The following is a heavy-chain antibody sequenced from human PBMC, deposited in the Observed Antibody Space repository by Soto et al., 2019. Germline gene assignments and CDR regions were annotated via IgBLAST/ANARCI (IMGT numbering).Heavy chain of an antibody. J-gene: IGHJ4*02. CDR1: GFTFSDYY. V-gene: IGHV3-11*01. CDR2: ISSSGSTI. D-gene: IGHD6-6*01. CDR3: ARSGGRAARPRSPTN. Sequence: GGSRRLSCAASGFTFSDYYMSWIRQAPGKGLEWVSYISSSGSTIYYADSVKGRFTISRDNAKNSLYLQMNSLRAEDTAVYYCARSGGRAARPRSPTNWGQGTLVTVSS.